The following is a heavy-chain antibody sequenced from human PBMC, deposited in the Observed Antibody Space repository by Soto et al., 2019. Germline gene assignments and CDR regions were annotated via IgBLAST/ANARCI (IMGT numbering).Heavy chain of an antibody. Sequence: EVHMVESGGGLVQPGGSLGLSCTASGFTFSDYWMTWVRQAPGKGLEWVAGIKKDESEQSFVDSVKGRFTISKDNAKNSMSLHMSSLRDEDTAVYYCVRRAAVVGLDYWGQGALVTVSS. V-gene: IGHV3-7*01. CDR1: GFTFSDYW. J-gene: IGHJ4*02. CDR2: IKKDESEQ. CDR3: VRRAAVVGLDY. D-gene: IGHD6-13*01.